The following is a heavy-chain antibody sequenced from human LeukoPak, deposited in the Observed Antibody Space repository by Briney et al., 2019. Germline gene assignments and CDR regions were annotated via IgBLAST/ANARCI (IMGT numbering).Heavy chain of an antibody. Sequence: PGGSLRLSCAASGFTFDDYGMSWVRQAPGKGLEWVSYISSSGNTIYYVDSVKGRFTISRDNAKNSLYLQMNSLRAEDTAVYYCARDQGGWDFDYWGQGTLVTVSS. CDR2: ISSSGNTI. CDR1: GFTFDDYG. J-gene: IGHJ4*02. CDR3: ARDQGGWDFDY. D-gene: IGHD6-19*01. V-gene: IGHV3-48*03.